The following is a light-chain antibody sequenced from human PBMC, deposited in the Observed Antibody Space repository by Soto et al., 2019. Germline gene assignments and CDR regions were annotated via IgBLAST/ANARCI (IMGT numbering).Light chain of an antibody. CDR1: QTISSW. CDR2: DAS. J-gene: IGKJ1*01. Sequence: DIQMTQSPSTLSGSVGDRVTITCRASQTISSWLAWYQQKPGKAPKLLIYDASILESGVPSRFSGSGSGTEFTLTISSLQPDDFATYYCQQYNSYRTFGQGTKVDIK. CDR3: QQYNSYRT. V-gene: IGKV1-5*01.